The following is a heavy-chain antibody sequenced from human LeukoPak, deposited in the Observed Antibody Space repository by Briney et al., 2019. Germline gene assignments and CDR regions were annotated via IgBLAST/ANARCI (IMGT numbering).Heavy chain of an antibody. CDR3: ARFMYYYDSSGYEYFQH. V-gene: IGHV1-69*06. D-gene: IGHD3-22*01. Sequence: ASVKVSCKASGGTFSSYAISWVQQAPGQGLEWMGRIMPIFGTANYAQKFQGRVTITADKSTSTAYMELSSLRSEDTAVYYCARFMYYYDSSGYEYFQHWGQGTLVTVSS. CDR1: GGTFSSYA. CDR2: IMPIFGTA. J-gene: IGHJ1*01.